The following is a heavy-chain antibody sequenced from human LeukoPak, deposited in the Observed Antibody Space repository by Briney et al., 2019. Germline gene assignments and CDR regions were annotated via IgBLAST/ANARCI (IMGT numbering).Heavy chain of an antibody. D-gene: IGHD5-12*01. CDR3: AGSGEVATW. Sequence: GASVKVSCKASGYIFSTYGISWVRQAPGQGLEWMGCISGYNGNTNYAQKFQGRVTMTRDTSISTAYMELSRLRSDDTAVYYCAGSGEVATWWGQGTLVTVSS. CDR2: ISGYNGNT. V-gene: IGHV1-18*01. J-gene: IGHJ4*02. CDR1: GYIFSTYG.